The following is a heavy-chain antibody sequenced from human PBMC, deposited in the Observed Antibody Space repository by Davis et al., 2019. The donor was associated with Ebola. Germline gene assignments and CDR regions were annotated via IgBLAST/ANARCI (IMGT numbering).Heavy chain of an antibody. D-gene: IGHD3-22*01. CDR1: GGSFSGYY. CDR3: ARLSVVLDY. J-gene: IGHJ4*02. CDR2: INHSGRA. Sequence: GSLRLSCAVYGGSFSGYYWSWIRQPPGKGLEWIGEINHSGRANYHSSLKSRVTISVDTSKNQFSLKLSSVTAADTAVYYCARLSVVLDYWGQGTLVTVSS. V-gene: IGHV4-34*01.